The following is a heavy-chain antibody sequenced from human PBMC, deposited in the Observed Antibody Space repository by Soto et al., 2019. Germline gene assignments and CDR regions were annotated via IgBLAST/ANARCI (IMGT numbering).Heavy chain of an antibody. CDR1: RYSFTSYA. CDR3: ARDWVSSPEGEP. CDR2: INAGKGNT. J-gene: IGHJ5*02. D-gene: IGHD3-16*01. V-gene: IGHV1-3*01. Sequence: ASDKVSCKASRYSFTSYAMHWVRQAPGQRLEWMGWINAGKGNTKYSQKFQGRGTITRDTSASTAYMELSSLRSGDTAVYYCARDWVSSPEGEPWGQGTLVTVSS.